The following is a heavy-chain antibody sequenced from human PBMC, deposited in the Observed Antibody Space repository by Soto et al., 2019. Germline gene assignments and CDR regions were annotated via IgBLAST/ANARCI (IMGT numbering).Heavy chain of an antibody. CDR2: VHSSGIT. CDR1: GGSVSNDNFY. V-gene: IGHV4-61*01. J-gene: IGHJ5*02. CDR3: ARGLTMGQLPSHFYH. D-gene: IGHD3-16*01. Sequence: PSETLSLTCTVSGGSVSNDNFYWSWIRQPPGKGLEWIGYVHSSGITNYNPSLKRRVTISVDTSRNQFSLRLSSVTAADTAVYYCARGLTMGQLPSHFYHWGQGTLVTVSS.